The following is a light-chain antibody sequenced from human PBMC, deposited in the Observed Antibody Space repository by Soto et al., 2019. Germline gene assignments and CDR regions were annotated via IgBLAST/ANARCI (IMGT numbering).Light chain of an antibody. CDR2: DAS. CDR3: QQRSNWPT. J-gene: IGKJ1*01. CDR1: QSVSSY. V-gene: IGKV3-11*01. Sequence: EIVLTQSPATLSLSPGEGATLFCRASQSVSSYLAWYQQKPGQAPRLLIYDASNRATGIPARFSGSGSGTDFTLTISSLEPEDFAVYYCQQRSNWPTFGQGTKVDIK.